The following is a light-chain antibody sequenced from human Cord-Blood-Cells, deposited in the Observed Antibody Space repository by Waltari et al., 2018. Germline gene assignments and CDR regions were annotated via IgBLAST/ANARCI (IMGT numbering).Light chain of an antibody. V-gene: IGLV2-23*01. J-gene: IGLJ3*02. CDR2: EGS. CDR1: SSDVGSCNL. Sequence: QSALTQPASVSGSPGQSITISCTGTSSDVGSCNLVSWYQPHPGKAPKLMIHEGSKRPSGVSNRFSGSKSGNTASLTISGLQAEDEADYYCCSYAGSSTWVFGGGTKLTVL. CDR3: CSYAGSSTWV.